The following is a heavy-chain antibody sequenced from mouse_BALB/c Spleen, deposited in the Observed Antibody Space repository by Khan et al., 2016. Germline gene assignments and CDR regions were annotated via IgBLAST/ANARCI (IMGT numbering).Heavy chain of an antibody. V-gene: IGHV5-4*02. CDR1: GFTFSDYY. Sequence: EVELVESGGGLVKPGGSLKLSCAASGFTFSDYYMYWVRQTPEKRLEWVATISDGGSYTYYPDSVKGRFTISRDHAKNNLYLQMSSLKSEDTAMYYCAREGLRRGFADWGQGTLVTVSA. CDR3: AREGLRRGFAD. CDR2: ISDGGSYT. J-gene: IGHJ3*01. D-gene: IGHD2-4*01.